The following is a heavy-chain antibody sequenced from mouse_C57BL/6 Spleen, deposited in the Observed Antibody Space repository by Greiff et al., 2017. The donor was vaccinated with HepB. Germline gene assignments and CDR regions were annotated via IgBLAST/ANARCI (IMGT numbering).Heavy chain of an antibody. CDR3: ARASSSYAMDY. CDR1: GYTFTDYY. Sequence: VQLQQSGPELVKPGASVKISCKASGYTFTDYYMNWVKQSHGKSLEWIGDINPNNGGTSYNQKFKGKATLTVDKSSSTAYMELRSLTSEDSAVYYCARASSSYAMDYWGQGTSVTVSS. CDR2: INPNNGGT. D-gene: IGHD1-1*01. V-gene: IGHV1-26*01. J-gene: IGHJ4*01.